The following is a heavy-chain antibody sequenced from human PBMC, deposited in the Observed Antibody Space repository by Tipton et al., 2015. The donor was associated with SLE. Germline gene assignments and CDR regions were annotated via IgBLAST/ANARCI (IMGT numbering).Heavy chain of an antibody. J-gene: IGHJ3*02. V-gene: IGHV3-30*02. CDR1: GFTFSSYG. D-gene: IGHD1-26*01. Sequence: SLRLSCAASGFTFSSYGMHWVRQAPGKGLEWVAFIRYDGSNKYYADSVKGRFTISRDNSKNTLYLQMNSLRAEDTAVYYCAGIVGATRVAYAFDIWGQGTMVTVSS. CDR3: AGIVGATRVAYAFDI. CDR2: IRYDGSNK.